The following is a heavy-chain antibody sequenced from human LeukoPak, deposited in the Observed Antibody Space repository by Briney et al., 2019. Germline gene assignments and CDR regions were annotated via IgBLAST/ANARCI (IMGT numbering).Heavy chain of an antibody. CDR3: ARDFEIAVAGTWDY. D-gene: IGHD6-19*01. CDR1: GFTFSSYN. CDR2: ISTSSSYI. J-gene: IGHJ4*02. V-gene: IGHV3-21*01. Sequence: GGSLRLSCAASGFTFSSYNMNWVRQAPGKGLEWVSSISTSSSYIYYADSVKGRFTISRDNAKNSLYLQMNSLRAEDTAVYYCARDFEIAVAGTWDYWGQGTLVTVSS.